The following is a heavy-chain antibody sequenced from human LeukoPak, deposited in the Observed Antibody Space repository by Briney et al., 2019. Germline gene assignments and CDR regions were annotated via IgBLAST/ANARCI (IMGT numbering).Heavy chain of an antibody. CDR2: IIPIFGTA. CDR1: GFTFSSYA. V-gene: IGHV1-69*05. Sequence: PGGSLRLSCAASGFTFSSYAISWVRQAPGQGLEWVGGIIPIFGTANYAQKFQGRVTITTDESTSTAYMELSSLRSEDTAVYYCARVSDARHEYSSPGYYYYYMDVWGKGTTVTVSS. J-gene: IGHJ6*03. CDR3: ARVSDARHEYSSPGYYYYYMDV. D-gene: IGHD6-6*01.